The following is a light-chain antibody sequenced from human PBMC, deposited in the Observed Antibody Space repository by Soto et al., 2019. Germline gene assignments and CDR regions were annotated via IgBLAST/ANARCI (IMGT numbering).Light chain of an antibody. V-gene: IGKV3-20*01. CDR1: QSVGSSY. J-gene: IGKJ5*01. CDR2: GTS. Sequence: EVVLTHSPGTLSLSPGERATRSCRAIQSVGSSYLAWYQQKPGQAPRVLIYGTSSRATGIPDRFSGSGSGTDFTLTISRLEPEDFAVYYCQQYGSSPPITFGQGTRLEIK. CDR3: QQYGSSPPIT.